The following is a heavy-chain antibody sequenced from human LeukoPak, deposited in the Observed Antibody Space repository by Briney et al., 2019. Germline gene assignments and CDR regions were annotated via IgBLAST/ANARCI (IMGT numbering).Heavy chain of an antibody. CDR1: GFTFSSYW. V-gene: IGHV3-7*01. CDR3: ARERWLVMGPVVY. J-gene: IGHJ4*02. Sequence: GGSLRLSCAASGFTFSSYWMSWVRQAPGKGLEWVANIKQDGSEKYYVDSVKGRFTISRDNAKNSLYLQMNSLRAEDTAVYYCARERWLVMGPVVYWGQGTPVTVSS. D-gene: IGHD6-19*01. CDR2: IKQDGSEK.